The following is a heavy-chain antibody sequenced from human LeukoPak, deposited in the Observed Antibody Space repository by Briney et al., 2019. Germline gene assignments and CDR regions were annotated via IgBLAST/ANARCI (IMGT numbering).Heavy chain of an antibody. CDR3: ARETAYCRRWPNGMDV. CDR2: IGTTGDP. CDR1: DLPISGSD. J-gene: IGHJ6*02. D-gene: IGHD1-26*01. V-gene: IGHV3-13*05. Sequence: PGGSLRLSCAGSDLPISGSDMHSIRQAPGKGLEWVSGIGTTGDPYYPGSVTGRFTISRENAKSSLYLQMDSLSAGDTAVYYCARETAYCRRWPNGMDVCGQGTTVTVSS.